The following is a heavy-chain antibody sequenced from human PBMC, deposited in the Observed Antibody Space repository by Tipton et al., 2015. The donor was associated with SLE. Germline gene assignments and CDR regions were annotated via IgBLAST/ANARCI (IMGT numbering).Heavy chain of an antibody. CDR2: INHSGSA. V-gene: IGHV4-34*01. J-gene: IGHJ4*02. CDR3: ARTTRSSYFDS. Sequence: TLSLTCSVYGGSFSGYNWNWIRQPPGKGLEWIGQINHSGSANYNPSLKSRVTISVDTSKNQFSLNLNSVTAADTAVYYCARTTRSSYFDSWGQGTLVTVSS. D-gene: IGHD1-14*01. CDR1: GGSFSGYN.